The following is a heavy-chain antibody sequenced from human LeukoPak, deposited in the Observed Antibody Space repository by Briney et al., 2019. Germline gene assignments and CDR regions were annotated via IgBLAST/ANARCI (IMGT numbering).Heavy chain of an antibody. CDR1: GSTFSNYD. V-gene: IGHV3-23*01. J-gene: IGHJ6*02. CDR2: ISAHGDDT. Sequence: GGSLRLSCAASGSTFSNYDMSWVRQVPGKGLEWVSAISAHGDDTYYIDSVRGRFTISRDNSKNTLNMQMSSLRAEDTAIYYCCIYKRGFNYRGLDVWGQGTTVSVSS. D-gene: IGHD1-1*01. CDR3: CIYKRGFNYRGLDV.